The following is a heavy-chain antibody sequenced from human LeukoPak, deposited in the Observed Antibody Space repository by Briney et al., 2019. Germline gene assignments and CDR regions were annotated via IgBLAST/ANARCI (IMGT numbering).Heavy chain of an antibody. J-gene: IGHJ3*02. CDR2: IIPIFGTA. CDR1: GGTFSSYA. CDR3: ARDQSSVDAFDI. D-gene: IGHD5/OR15-5a*01. V-gene: IGHV1-69*13. Sequence: SVKVSCKASGGTFSSYAISWVRQAPGQGLGWMGGIIPIFGTANYAQKFQGRVTITADESTSTAYMELSSLRSEDTAVYYCARDQSSVDAFDIWGQGTMVTVSS.